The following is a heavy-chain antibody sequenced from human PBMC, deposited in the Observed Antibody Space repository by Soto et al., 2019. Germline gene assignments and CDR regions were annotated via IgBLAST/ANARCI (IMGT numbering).Heavy chain of an antibody. D-gene: IGHD6-13*01. CDR1: GDSMNSYY. V-gene: IGHV4-59*01. J-gene: IGHJ4*02. Sequence: SETLSLTCTVSGDSMNSYYWSWIRQPPGKGLEWIGYIYYSGSTTYNPSLKSRVTMSVDTSKKQFSPKLTSVTAADTAVYYCARDLTAAGWFDYWGQGALVTVSS. CDR2: IYYSGST. CDR3: ARDLTAAGWFDY.